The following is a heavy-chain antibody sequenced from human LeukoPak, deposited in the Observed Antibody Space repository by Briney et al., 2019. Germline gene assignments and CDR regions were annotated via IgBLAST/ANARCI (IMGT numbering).Heavy chain of an antibody. CDR3: ARDVFADSSGGSVDY. CDR2: IWYDGSKK. D-gene: IGHD3-16*01. V-gene: IGHV3-33*01. Sequence: GGSLRLSCAASGFSFDTHGMHWVRQAPGKGLECVAVIWYDGSKKYYADSVKGRFTISRDNSKKSLFLQVNSLRAEDTALYYCARDVFADSSGGSVDYWGQGTLVTVSS. J-gene: IGHJ4*02. CDR1: GFSFDTHG.